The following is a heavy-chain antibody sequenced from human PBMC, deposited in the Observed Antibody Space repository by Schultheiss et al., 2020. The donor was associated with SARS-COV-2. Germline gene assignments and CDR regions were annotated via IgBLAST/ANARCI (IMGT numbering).Heavy chain of an antibody. V-gene: IGHV4-59*12. CDR3: ARDDYSHWFDP. J-gene: IGHJ5*02. CDR1: GGSISSYY. CDR2: IYYSGST. D-gene: IGHD4-11*01. Sequence: SETLSLTCTVSGGSISSYYWSWIRQPPGKGLEWIGYIYYSGSTYYNPSLKSRVTISVDTSKNQFSLKLSSVTAADTAVYYCARDDYSHWFDPWGQGTLVTVSS.